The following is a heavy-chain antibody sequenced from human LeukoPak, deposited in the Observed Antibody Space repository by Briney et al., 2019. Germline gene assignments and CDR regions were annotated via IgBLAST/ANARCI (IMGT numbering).Heavy chain of an antibody. D-gene: IGHD2-21*01. CDR1: GYTFTDYY. CDR3: ARGHSGDGYHFDY. Sequence: GASVKVSCKASGYTFTDYYVYWVRQAPGQGLEWVGWINPTSGGTSYAQKFQGRVTLTRDTSINTAYMDLSSLRYDDTAIYYCARGHSGDGYHFDYWGQGTLVAVSS. V-gene: IGHV1-2*02. CDR2: INPTSGGT. J-gene: IGHJ4*02.